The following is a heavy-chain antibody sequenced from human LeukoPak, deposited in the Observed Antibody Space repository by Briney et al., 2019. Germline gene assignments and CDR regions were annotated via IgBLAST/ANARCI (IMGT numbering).Heavy chain of an antibody. CDR2: ISSSSSYI. Sequence: GGSLILSCAASGFTFSSYSMNWVRQAPGKGLEWVSSISSSSSYIYYADSVKGRFTISRDNAKNSLYLQMNSLRAEDTAVYYCARDASIAAAGDSWFDPWGQGTLVTVSS. D-gene: IGHD6-13*01. V-gene: IGHV3-21*01. J-gene: IGHJ5*02. CDR1: GFTFSSYS. CDR3: ARDASIAAAGDSWFDP.